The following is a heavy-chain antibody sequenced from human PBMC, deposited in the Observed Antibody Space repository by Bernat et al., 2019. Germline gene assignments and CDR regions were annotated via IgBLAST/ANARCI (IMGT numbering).Heavy chain of an antibody. J-gene: IGHJ4*02. CDR1: GFTFSSYE. V-gene: IGHV3-7*01. D-gene: IGHD6-13*01. Sequence: EVQLVESGGGLVQPGGSLRLSCAASGFTFSSYEMNWVRQAPGKGLEWVANIKQDGSEKYYVDSVKGRFTISRDNAKNSLYLQMNSLRAEDTAVYYCAREPGVRYSSSWYADYWGQGTLVTVSS. CDR2: IKQDGSEK. CDR3: AREPGVRYSSSWYADY.